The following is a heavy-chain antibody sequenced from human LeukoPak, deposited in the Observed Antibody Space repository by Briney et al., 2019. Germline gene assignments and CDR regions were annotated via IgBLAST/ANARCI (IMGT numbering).Heavy chain of an antibody. CDR2: INPGSGFT. CDR3: APTAEAYTSWWKV. D-gene: IGHD3-16*01. J-gene: IGHJ4*02. CDR1: GYKFTDDY. V-gene: IGHV1-2*02. Sequence: ASVKVSCKASGYKFTDDYMHWVRQALGQGLEFMGWINPGSGFTNYAQKFKGRVTMTRDTSISTAYLEVRSLTSDDTAVYYCAPTAEAYTSWWKVWGQGTLVTVSS.